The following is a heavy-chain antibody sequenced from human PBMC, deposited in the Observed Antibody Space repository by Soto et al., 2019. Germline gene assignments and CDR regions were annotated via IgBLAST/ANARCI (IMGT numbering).Heavy chain of an antibody. J-gene: IGHJ4*02. CDR1: GGSIGSSSYY. CDR2: IYDRGST. V-gene: IGHV4-39*01. Sequence: QLQLQESGPGLVKPSETLSLTCTVSGGSIGSSSYYWGWIRQPPGKGLEWIGSIYDRGSTYSNPSLKSRLTTSLDTSKNQFSLKRTSVTAADTAVYYCARHGYTSGRTYFDYWGQGTLVTVSS. CDR3: ARHGYTSGRTYFDY. D-gene: IGHD6-19*01.